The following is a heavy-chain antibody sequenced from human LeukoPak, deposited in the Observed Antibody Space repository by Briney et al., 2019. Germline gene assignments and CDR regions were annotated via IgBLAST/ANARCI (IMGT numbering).Heavy chain of an antibody. D-gene: IGHD2-15*01. CDR1: GGSFSGYY. CDR3: ARGIVVVAATYYYYYGMDV. J-gene: IGHJ6*02. CDR2: INHSGST. Sequence: SETLSLTCAVYGGSFSGYYWSWIRQPPGKGLEWTGEINHSGSTNYNPSLKSRVTISVDTSKNQFSLKLSSVTAADTAVYYCARGIVVVAATYYYYYGMDVWGQGTTVTVSS. V-gene: IGHV4-34*01.